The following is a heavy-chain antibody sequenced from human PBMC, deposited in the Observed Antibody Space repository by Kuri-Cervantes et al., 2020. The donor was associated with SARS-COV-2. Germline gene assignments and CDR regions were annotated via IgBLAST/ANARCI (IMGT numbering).Heavy chain of an antibody. Sequence: SETLSLTCAVSGGSISSGGYSWSWIRQPPGKGLEWIGYIYHSGSTYYNPSLKSRVTISVDTSNKQFSLILSSVTAADTAVYYCARGGNIAAAGTFYYYYMDVWGKGTTVTVSS. V-gene: IGHV4-30-2*01. D-gene: IGHD6-13*01. J-gene: IGHJ6*03. CDR1: GGSISSGGYS. CDR3: ARGGNIAAAGTFYYYYMDV. CDR2: IYHSGST.